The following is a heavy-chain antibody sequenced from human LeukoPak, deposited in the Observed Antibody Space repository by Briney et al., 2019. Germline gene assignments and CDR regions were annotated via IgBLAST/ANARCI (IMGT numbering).Heavy chain of an antibody. D-gene: IGHD2-15*01. Sequence: GASVKVSCKVSGYTLTELSMHWVRQAPGKGLEWMGGFDPEDGETIYAQKFQGRVTMTEDTSTDTAYMELSSLRSEDTAVYYCATRSYDCSGGSCYDIHFDYWGQGTLVTVSS. CDR3: ATRSYDCSGGSCYDIHFDY. J-gene: IGHJ4*02. CDR2: FDPEDGET. CDR1: GYTLTELS. V-gene: IGHV1-24*01.